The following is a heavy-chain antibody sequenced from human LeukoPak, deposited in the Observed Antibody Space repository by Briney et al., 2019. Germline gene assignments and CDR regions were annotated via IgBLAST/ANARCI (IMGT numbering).Heavy chain of an antibody. CDR1: GFTFSSYA. J-gene: IGHJ4*02. CDR3: ARGKQDTMIEDY. Sequence: PGGSLRLSCAASGFTFSSYAMHWVRQAPGKGLEWVAVISYNGSNKYYADSLKGRFTISRDNSKNTLYLQMNRLRAEDTAVYYCARGKQDTMIEDYWGQGTLVTVSS. V-gene: IGHV3-30*01. D-gene: IGHD3-22*01. CDR2: ISYNGSNK.